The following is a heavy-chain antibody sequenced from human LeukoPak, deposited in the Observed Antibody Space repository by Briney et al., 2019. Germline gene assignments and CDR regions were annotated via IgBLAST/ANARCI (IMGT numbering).Heavy chain of an antibody. CDR2: VHYNGNS. V-gene: IGHV4-39*07. CDR1: GVAISGTNYY. D-gene: IGHD2/OR15-2a*01. J-gene: IGHJ5*02. CDR3: ASPPDFYWFDP. Sequence: SQTLSLSCTVSGVAISGTNYYCASLRQPPGERLEWIGNVHYNGNSYYNPSLKSRVTISIDTSKTQFSLTLSSVNAADTAIYLCASPPDFYWFDPWGQGLMVTASS.